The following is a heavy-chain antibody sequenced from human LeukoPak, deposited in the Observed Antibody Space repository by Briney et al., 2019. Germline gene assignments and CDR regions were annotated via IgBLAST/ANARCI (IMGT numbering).Heavy chain of an antibody. Sequence: GGSLRLSCAASGFTFSSYSMNCVRQAPGKGLEWVSSISSSSSYIYYADSVKGRFTISRDNAKNSLYLQMNSLRAEDTAVYYCARERTSTPEWFFHYWGQGTLVTVSS. CDR2: ISSSSSYI. CDR1: GFTFSSYS. CDR3: ARERTSTPEWFFHY. D-gene: IGHD3-3*01. J-gene: IGHJ4*02. V-gene: IGHV3-21*01.